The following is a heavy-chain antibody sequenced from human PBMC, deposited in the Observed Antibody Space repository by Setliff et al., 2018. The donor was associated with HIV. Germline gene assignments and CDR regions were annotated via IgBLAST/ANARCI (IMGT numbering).Heavy chain of an antibody. J-gene: IGHJ4*02. CDR2: IHSSGNII. CDR1: GFTLTTFS. CDR3: ARVKRDVPPSY. D-gene: IGHD6-6*01. V-gene: IGHV3-48*01. Sequence: GGSLRLSCAVSGFTLTTFSMIWVRQAPGKGLEWLSYIHSSGNIINYADSVKGRFTISKDDTKNSLYLQMSSLGVGDTAVYYCARVKRDVPPSYWGQGTLVTVSS.